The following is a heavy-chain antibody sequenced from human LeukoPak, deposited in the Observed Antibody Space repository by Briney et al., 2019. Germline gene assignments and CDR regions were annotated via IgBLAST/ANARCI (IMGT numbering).Heavy chain of an antibody. CDR2: IIPIFGTA. CDR1: GGTFSSYA. J-gene: IGHJ6*03. Sequence: ASVKVSCKASGGTFSSYAISWVRQAPGQGLEWMGGIIPIFGTANYAQKFQGRVTITADESTSTAYMELSSLRSEDTAVYYCARGRITMVRGDTTTYYYYYMDVWGKGTTVTISS. D-gene: IGHD3-10*01. V-gene: IGHV1-69*13. CDR3: ARGRITMVRGDTTTYYYYYMDV.